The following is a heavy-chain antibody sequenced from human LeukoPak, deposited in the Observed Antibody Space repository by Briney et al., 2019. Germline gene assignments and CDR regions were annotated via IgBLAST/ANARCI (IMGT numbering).Heavy chain of an antibody. CDR2: ISAYNGNT. Sequence: ASVKVSCKASGYTFTGYYMHWVRQAPGQGLEWMGWISAYNGNTNYAQKLQGRVTMTTDTSTSTAYMELRSLRSDDTAVYYCARVGRYSYGYGYYFDYWGQGTLVTVSS. D-gene: IGHD5-18*01. V-gene: IGHV1-18*04. CDR1: GYTFTGYY. CDR3: ARVGRYSYGYGYYFDY. J-gene: IGHJ4*02.